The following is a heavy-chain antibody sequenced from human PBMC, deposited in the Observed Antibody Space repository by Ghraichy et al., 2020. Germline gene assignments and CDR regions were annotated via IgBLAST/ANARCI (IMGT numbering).Heavy chain of an antibody. J-gene: IGHJ6*02. CDR2: IYYSGST. Sequence: SETLSLTCTVSGGSISSSSYYWGWIRQPPGKGLEWIGSIYYSGSTYYNPSLKSRVTISVDTSKNQFSLKLSSVTAADTAVYYCARHWSKGQGLVYYYYYYSMDGWGRGGTVSDCS. CDR3: ARHWSKGQGLVYYYYYYSMDG. CDR1: GGSISSSSYY. D-gene: IGHD6-19*01. V-gene: IGHV4-39*01.